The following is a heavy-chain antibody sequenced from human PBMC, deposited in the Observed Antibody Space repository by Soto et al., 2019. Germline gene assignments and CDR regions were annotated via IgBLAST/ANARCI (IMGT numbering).Heavy chain of an antibody. CDR3: ARVPKTPHGSGYDYGSWFDP. J-gene: IGHJ5*02. CDR2: IIPILGIA. CDR1: GGTFSSYT. D-gene: IGHD5-12*01. V-gene: IGHV1-69*02. Sequence: SVKVSCKASGGTFSSYTISWVRQAPGQGLEWMGRIIPILGIANYAQKFQGRVTITADKSTSTAYMELSSLRSEDTAVYYCARVPKTPHGSGYDYGSWFDPWGQGTLVTVSS.